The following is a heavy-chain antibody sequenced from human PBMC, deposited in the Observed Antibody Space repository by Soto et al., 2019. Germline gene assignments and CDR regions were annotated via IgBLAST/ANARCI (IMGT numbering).Heavy chain of an antibody. D-gene: IGHD5-12*01. CDR2: ISGSASST. J-gene: IGHJ4*02. Sequence: QPGGSLRLSCAASGFTFSSYAMSWVRQAPGKGLEWVSCISGSASSTFYADSVKGRFTISRDNSRNTVSLQMNSLRAEDTAVYYCAKASSTISPDYWGQGTLVTVSS. V-gene: IGHV3-23*01. CDR1: GFTFSSYA. CDR3: AKASSTISPDY.